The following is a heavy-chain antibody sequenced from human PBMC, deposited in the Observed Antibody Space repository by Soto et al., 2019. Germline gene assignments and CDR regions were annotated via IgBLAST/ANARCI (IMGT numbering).Heavy chain of an antibody. Sequence: QVQLQESGPGLVKPSQTLSLTCTVSGGSISSGDYYWSWIRQPPGKGLEWIGYIYYSGSTYYNPSLKSRVTISVDTSKNQFSLKLSSVTAADTAVYYCARDQRYYYDSSGYPYGMDVWGQGTTVTVSS. D-gene: IGHD3-22*01. CDR3: ARDQRYYYDSSGYPYGMDV. J-gene: IGHJ6*02. V-gene: IGHV4-30-4*01. CDR1: GGSISSGDYY. CDR2: IYYSGST.